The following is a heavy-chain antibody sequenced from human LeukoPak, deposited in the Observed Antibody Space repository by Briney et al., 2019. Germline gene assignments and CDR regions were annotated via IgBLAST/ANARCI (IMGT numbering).Heavy chain of an antibody. CDR2: ISRSGAYA. J-gene: IGHJ4*02. CDR3: VRGASHLAY. D-gene: IGHD4/OR15-4a*01. V-gene: IGHV3-23*01. Sequence: PGMSLRLSCAASGFTFQNFDMSWVRQAPGKGLEWVSSISRSGAYAHYADSVKGQFTISRDNSNSTLFLQMNSLRGDDTAVYYCVRGASHLAYWGQGTLVTASS. CDR1: GFTFQNFD.